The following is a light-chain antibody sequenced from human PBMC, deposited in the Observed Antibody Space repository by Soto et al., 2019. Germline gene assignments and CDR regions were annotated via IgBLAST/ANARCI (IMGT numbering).Light chain of an antibody. Sequence: QSALTQPPSASGSPGQSVTISCTGNSSDVGTYDYVSWFQHQPGKAPKLIIFEVTKRPSGVPDRFSGSKSGDTASLTVSGLQAEEEADYYCNSFSASDIVVFGGGTKLTVL. CDR3: NSFSASDIVV. CDR1: SSDVGTYDY. CDR2: EVT. J-gene: IGLJ2*01. V-gene: IGLV2-8*01.